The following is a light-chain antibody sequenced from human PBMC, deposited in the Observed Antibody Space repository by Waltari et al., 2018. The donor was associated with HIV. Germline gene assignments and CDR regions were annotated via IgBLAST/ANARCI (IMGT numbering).Light chain of an antibody. Sequence: QSVLTQPPSVSAAPGQKVTISCSGSSSNIGNNFVSWYQQLPGTAPKLRIYEKNYRPSGIPDRFSGSKSVTSATLDISGLQTGDEATYFCETWDSSLSVVVFGGGTKLTVL. V-gene: IGLV1-51*02. CDR2: EKN. CDR1: SSNIGNNF. CDR3: ETWDSSLSVVV. J-gene: IGLJ2*01.